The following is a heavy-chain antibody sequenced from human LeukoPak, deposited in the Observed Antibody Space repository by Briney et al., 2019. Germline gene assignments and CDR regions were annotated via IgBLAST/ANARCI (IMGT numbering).Heavy chain of an antibody. CDR2: IWYDGSNK. CDR1: GFTFSSYG. J-gene: IGHJ4*02. CDR3: AKGGFTVAYFDY. D-gene: IGHD4-23*01. V-gene: IGHV3-33*06. Sequence: GGSLRLSCAASGFTFSSYGMHWVRQAPGKGLEWVAVIWYDGSNKFHTDSGKGRFTISRDNSKNTVYLQTNSLRAEDTAAYFCAKGGFTVAYFDYWGQGTLVTVSS.